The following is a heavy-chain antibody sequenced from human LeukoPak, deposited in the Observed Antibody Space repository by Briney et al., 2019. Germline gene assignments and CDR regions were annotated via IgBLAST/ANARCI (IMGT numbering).Heavy chain of an antibody. CDR1: GGSISSYY. D-gene: IGHD3-10*01. Sequence: SETLSLTCTVSGGSISSYYWSWIRQPAGKGLEWIGRIYTSGSTNYNPSLKSRVTMSVDTSKNQFSLKLSSVTAADTAVYYCARDPTSMIRGVKSSFDYWGQGTLVTVSS. CDR2: IYTSGST. V-gene: IGHV4-4*07. J-gene: IGHJ4*02. CDR3: ARDPTSMIRGVKSSFDY.